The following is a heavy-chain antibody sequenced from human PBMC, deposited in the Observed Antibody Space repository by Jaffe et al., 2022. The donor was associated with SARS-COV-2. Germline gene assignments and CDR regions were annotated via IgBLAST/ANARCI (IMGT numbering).Heavy chain of an antibody. CDR3: AHRIEMATITGPMFSN. J-gene: IGHJ4*02. Sequence: QITLKESGPTLVKPTQTLTLTCTFSGFSLSTSGVGVGWIRQPPGKALEWLALIYWNDDKRYSPSLKSRLTITKDTSKNQVVLTMTNMDPVDTATYYCAHRIEMATITGPMFSNWGQGTLVTVSS. CDR2: IYWNDDK. V-gene: IGHV2-5*01. CDR1: GFSLSTSGVG. D-gene: IGHD5-12*01.